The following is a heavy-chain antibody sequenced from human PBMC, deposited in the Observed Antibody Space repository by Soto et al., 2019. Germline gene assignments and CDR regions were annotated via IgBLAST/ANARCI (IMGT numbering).Heavy chain of an antibody. Sequence: QVQLQESGPGLVKPSGTLSLTCAVSSGSISSSNWWSWVRQPPGKGLEWIGEIYHSGSTNYNPSLKSQVTIAVSKSKNQFPLKVGSFTAADTAVYYCARSSSGVNWFDPWGHGTLVNASS. V-gene: IGHV4-4*02. J-gene: IGHJ5*02. CDR1: SGSISSSNW. D-gene: IGHD6-19*01. CDR2: IYHSGST. CDR3: ARSSSGVNWFDP.